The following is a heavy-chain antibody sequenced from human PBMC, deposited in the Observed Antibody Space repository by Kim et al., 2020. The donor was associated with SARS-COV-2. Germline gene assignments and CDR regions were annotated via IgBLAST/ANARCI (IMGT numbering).Heavy chain of an antibody. CDR3: ARGQGDGYNRIFDY. V-gene: IGHV4-34*01. Sequence: SETLSLTCAVYGGSFSGYYWSWIRQPPGKGLEWIGEINHSGSTNYNPSLKSRVTISVDTSKNQFSLKLSSVTAADTAVYYCARGQGDGYNRIFDYWGQGTLVTVSS. D-gene: IGHD5-12*01. CDR2: INHSGST. CDR1: GGSFSGYY. J-gene: IGHJ4*02.